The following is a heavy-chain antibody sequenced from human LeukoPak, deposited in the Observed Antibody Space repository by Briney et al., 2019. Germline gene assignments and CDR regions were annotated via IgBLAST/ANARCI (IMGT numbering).Heavy chain of an antibody. D-gene: IGHD3-16*02. CDR1: GFTFSSYA. Sequence: PGGSLRLSCAASGFTFSSYAMSWVRQAPGKGLEWVSAISGSGGSTYYADSVKGRFTISRDNSKNTLYLQMNSLRAEDTAVYYCAKAVGRMITFGGVIVGSFDYWGQGTLVTVSS. J-gene: IGHJ4*02. V-gene: IGHV3-23*01. CDR2: ISGSGGST. CDR3: AKAVGRMITFGGVIVGSFDY.